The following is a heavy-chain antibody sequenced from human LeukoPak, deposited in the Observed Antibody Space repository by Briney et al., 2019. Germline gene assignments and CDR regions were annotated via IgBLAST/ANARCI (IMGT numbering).Heavy chain of an antibody. CDR3: ARDHDYGDYLMYFDY. CDR1: GGTFSSYA. CDR2: IIPIFGTA. V-gene: IGHV1-69*05. D-gene: IGHD4-17*01. Sequence: SVKVSCKASGGTFSSYAISWVRQAPGQGLEWMGGIIPIFGTANYAQKFQGRVTITTDESTSTAYMELSSLRSEDTAVYYCARDHDYGDYLMYFDYWGQGIPVTVSS. J-gene: IGHJ4*02.